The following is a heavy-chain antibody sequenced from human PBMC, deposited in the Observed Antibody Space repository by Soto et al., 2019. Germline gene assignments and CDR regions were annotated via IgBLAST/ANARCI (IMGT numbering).Heavy chain of an antibody. D-gene: IGHD3-16*02. J-gene: IGHJ3*02. CDR2: ISYDGSNK. Sequence: QEQLVESGGGVVQPGRSLRLSCAASGFSFSNYAMHWVRQAPGKGLEWVAVISYDGSNKYYADSVKGRFTISRDNSKNTLYLQMNNLRTEDTAVYYCATVRGYRQDFDAFDIWGQGTMVTVSS. V-gene: IGHV3-30-3*01. CDR1: GFSFSNYA. CDR3: ATVRGYRQDFDAFDI.